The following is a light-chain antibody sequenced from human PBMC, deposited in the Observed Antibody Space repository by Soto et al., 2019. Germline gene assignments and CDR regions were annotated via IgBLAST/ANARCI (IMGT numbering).Light chain of an antibody. J-gene: IGLJ1*01. CDR2: LERSGSY. Sequence: QAVLTQSSSASASLGSSVKLTCTLSSRHITYIIAWHQQQPGKAPRYLMKLERSGSYNKGSGVPDRFSGSSSGADRYLTISNLQSEDEADYYCETWDSNTRVFGTGTKVTVL. CDR1: SRHITYI. V-gene: IGLV4-60*03. CDR3: ETWDSNTRV.